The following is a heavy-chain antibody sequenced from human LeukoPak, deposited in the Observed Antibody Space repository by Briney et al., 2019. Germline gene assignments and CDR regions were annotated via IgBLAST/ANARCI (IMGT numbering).Heavy chain of an antibody. Sequence: ASVKVSCKTSGYTFIVYSIHWMRQAPGQGLEWVGRIDPNTGVRNFAQEFQGRVTLTADTSISTAHMELSSLRSDDTALFYCAISVQAPAIPAFDFWGQGALVIVSS. J-gene: IGHJ4*02. CDR1: GYTFIVYS. CDR3: AISVQAPAIPAFDF. CDR2: IDPNTGVR. V-gene: IGHV1-2*02.